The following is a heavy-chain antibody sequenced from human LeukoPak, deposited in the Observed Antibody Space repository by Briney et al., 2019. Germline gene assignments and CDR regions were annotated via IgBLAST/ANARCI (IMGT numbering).Heavy chain of an antibody. D-gene: IGHD1-26*01. J-gene: IGHJ4*02. CDR3: AREIALGSYAHFDY. CDR2: IYYSGST. V-gene: IGHV4-39*07. CDR1: GGSISSSSYY. Sequence: SETLSLTCTVSGGSISSSSYYWGWIRQPPGKGLEWIGSIYYSGSTYYNPSLKSRVTISVDTSKNQFSLKLSSVTAADTAVYYCAREIALGSYAHFDYWGQGTLVTVSS.